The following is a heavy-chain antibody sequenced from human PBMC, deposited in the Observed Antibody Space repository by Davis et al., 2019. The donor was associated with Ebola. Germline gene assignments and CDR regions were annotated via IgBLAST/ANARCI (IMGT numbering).Heavy chain of an antibody. J-gene: IGHJ4*02. D-gene: IGHD3-22*01. Sequence: ASVKVSCKASGYTFTSYYMHWVRQAPGQGLEWMGIIIPSGGSPRFAQKFQGRVTMTRDTSTSMVYMELTRLTSEDTAVYYCARGSGSGYYYLGQGALVTVSS. CDR3: ARGSGSGYYY. CDR1: GYTFTSYY. V-gene: IGHV1-46*01. CDR2: IIPSGGSP.